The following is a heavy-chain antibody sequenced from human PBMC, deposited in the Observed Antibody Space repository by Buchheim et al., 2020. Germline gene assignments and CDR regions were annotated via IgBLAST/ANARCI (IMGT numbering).Heavy chain of an antibody. D-gene: IGHD3-3*01. V-gene: IGHV4-59*01. Sequence: QVQLQESGPGLVKPSETLSLTCTVSGGSISSYYWSCIRQPPGKGLEWIGYIYYSGSTNYKPSLKSRVTISVDTSKNPFSLKLSSVTAADTAVYYCAREYYDFWSGTAGPYFDYWGQGTL. CDR3: AREYYDFWSGTAGPYFDY. CDR2: IYYSGST. CDR1: GGSISSYY. J-gene: IGHJ4*02.